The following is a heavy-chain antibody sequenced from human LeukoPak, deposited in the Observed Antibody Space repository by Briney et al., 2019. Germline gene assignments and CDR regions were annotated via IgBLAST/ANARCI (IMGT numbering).Heavy chain of an antibody. D-gene: IGHD5-24*01. V-gene: IGHV3-48*04. Sequence: QTGGSLRLSCAASGFTFSSYSMTWVRQAPGKGLEWVSSISSSGSTIYYADSVKGRFTISRDNAKNSLYLQMNSLRAEDTAVYYCARGGDGYNWESDYWGQGTLVTVSS. CDR3: ARGGDGYNWESDY. J-gene: IGHJ4*02. CDR1: GFTFSSYS. CDR2: ISSSGSTI.